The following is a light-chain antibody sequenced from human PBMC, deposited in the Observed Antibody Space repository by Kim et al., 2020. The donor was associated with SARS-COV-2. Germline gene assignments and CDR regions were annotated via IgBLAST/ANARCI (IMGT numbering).Light chain of an antibody. V-gene: IGKV1-5*03. J-gene: IGKJ5*01. CDR2: KAS. CDR1: QSIYSY. CDR3: QQFYTYPIT. Sequence: ASVGDGVTITCRASQSIYSYLAWYQQKPGNVPKILIYKASTLESGVPSRFSGSESGTEFTLTISSLQPDDFATYYCQQFYTYPITFGQGTRLEIK.